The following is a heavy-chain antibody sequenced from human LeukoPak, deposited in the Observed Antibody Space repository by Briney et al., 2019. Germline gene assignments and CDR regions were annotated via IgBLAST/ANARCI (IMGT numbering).Heavy chain of an antibody. CDR1: GFTFSSYS. J-gene: IGHJ6*03. Sequence: PGGSLRLSCAASGFTFSSYSMNWVRQAPGKGLEWVAFIRYDGSNKYYADSVKGRFTISRDNSKNTLYLHVNSLRPEDTAVYYCAKGSGYEARYYYYYMDVWGKGTTVTISS. CDR3: AKGSGYEARYYYYYMDV. V-gene: IGHV3-30*02. D-gene: IGHD5-12*01. CDR2: IRYDGSNK.